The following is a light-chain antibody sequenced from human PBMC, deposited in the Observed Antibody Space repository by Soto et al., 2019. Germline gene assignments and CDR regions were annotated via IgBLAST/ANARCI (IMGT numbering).Light chain of an antibody. J-gene: IGLJ1*01. CDR2: EVS. Sequence: QSALTQPASVSGSPEQSITISCTGTSSDVGGYNYVSWYQQHPGKAPKLIIFEVSNRPSGVSNRFSGSKSGNTASLTISGLQAEDEADYYCSSYTSSSTHYVFGTGTKVTVL. CDR1: SSDVGGYNY. V-gene: IGLV2-14*01. CDR3: SSYTSSSTHYV.